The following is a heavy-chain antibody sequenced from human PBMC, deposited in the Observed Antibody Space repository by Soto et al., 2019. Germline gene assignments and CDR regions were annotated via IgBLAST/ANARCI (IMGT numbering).Heavy chain of an antibody. V-gene: IGHV4-39*01. CDR2: LCYSGN. CDR3: SRRAPEGFDP. Sequence: SETLSLTCTVSGASISRSPYCWARIRQPPGKGLEWVGSLCYSGNYYRPSLKSRVTISVDTSKNQLSLNLTSVTAADPAIYYCSRRAPEGFDPWGQGTLVTVSS. J-gene: IGHJ5*02. CDR1: GASISRSPYC.